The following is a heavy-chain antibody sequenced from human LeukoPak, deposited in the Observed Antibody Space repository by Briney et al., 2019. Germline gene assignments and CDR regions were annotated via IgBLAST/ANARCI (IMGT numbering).Heavy chain of an antibody. CDR1: GYTFTSYD. V-gene: IGHV1-8*01. D-gene: IGHD3-3*01. CDR3: ARGHYDFWSGQYYFDY. CDR2: MSPNSGNT. J-gene: IGHJ4*02. Sequence: ASVKVSCKASGYTFTSYDINWVRQATGQGLEWMGWMSPNSGNTGYAQKFQGRVTMTRNTSISTAYMELSSLRSEDTAVYYCARGHYDFWSGQYYFDYWGQGTLVTVSS.